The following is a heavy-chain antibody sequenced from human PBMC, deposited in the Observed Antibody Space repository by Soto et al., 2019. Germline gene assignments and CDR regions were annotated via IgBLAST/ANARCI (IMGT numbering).Heavy chain of an antibody. CDR2: FDPEDGET. V-gene: IGHV1-24*01. D-gene: IGHD6-13*01. Sequence: ASVKVSCKVSGYTLTELSMHWVRQAPGKGLEWMGGFDPEDGETIYAQKFQGRVTMTEDTSTDTAYMELSSLRSEDTAVYYCATFNRAAGDYGMDVWGQGTTVTVSS. CDR1: GYTLTELS. CDR3: ATFNRAAGDYGMDV. J-gene: IGHJ6*02.